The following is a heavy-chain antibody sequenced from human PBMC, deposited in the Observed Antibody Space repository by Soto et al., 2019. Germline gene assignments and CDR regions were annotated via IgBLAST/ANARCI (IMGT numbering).Heavy chain of an antibody. CDR2: ISGSGGST. Sequence: GGSLRLSCAASGFTFSSYAMSWVRQAPGKGLEWVSAISGSGGSTYYADSVKGRFTISRDNSKNTLYLQMNSLRAEDTAVYYCAKYFRQVATIGSFFDYWGQGTLVTVSS. CDR3: AKYFRQVATIGSFFDY. CDR1: GFTFSSYA. J-gene: IGHJ4*02. D-gene: IGHD5-12*01. V-gene: IGHV3-23*01.